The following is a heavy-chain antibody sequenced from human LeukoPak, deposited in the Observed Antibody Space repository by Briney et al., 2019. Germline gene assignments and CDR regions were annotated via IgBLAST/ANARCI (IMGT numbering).Heavy chain of an antibody. D-gene: IGHD2-2*01. Sequence: NPNSGGTNYAQKFQGRVTMTRDTSISTAYMELSRLRSDDTAVYYCARIYCSSTSCENWFDPWGQGTLVTVSS. V-gene: IGHV1-2*02. CDR2: NPNSGGT. CDR3: ARIYCSSTSCENWFDP. J-gene: IGHJ5*02.